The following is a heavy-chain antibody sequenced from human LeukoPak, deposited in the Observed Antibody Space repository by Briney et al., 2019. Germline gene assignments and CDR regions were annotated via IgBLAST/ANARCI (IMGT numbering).Heavy chain of an antibody. CDR3: AHRPIWVSDILTGSPTYNWFDP. Sequence: ASGPTLVKPTQTLTLTCTFSGFSLSTSGVGVGWIRQPPGKALEWLALIYWNDDKRYSPSLKSRLTITKDTSKNQVVLTMTNMDPVDTATYYCAHRPIWVSDILTGSPTYNWFDPWGQGTLVTVSS. D-gene: IGHD3-9*01. J-gene: IGHJ5*02. CDR2: IYWNDDK. V-gene: IGHV2-5*01. CDR1: GFSLSTSGVG.